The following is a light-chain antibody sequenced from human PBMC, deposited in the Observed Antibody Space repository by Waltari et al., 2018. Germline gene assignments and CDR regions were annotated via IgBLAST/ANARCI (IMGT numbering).Light chain of an antibody. CDR3: SSYTTTNTPHYV. CDR2: DVY. V-gene: IGLV2-14*03. Sequence: QSALTQPASVSGSPGQSITLSCTGSSSDIGGYHYVSWYQQHPGKAPNLIIYDVYNRPSGVSRRFSGSKSGTPASLTISGLQAEDEADYYCSSYTTTNTPHYVFGSGTRVTVL. CDR1: SSDIGGYHY. J-gene: IGLJ1*01.